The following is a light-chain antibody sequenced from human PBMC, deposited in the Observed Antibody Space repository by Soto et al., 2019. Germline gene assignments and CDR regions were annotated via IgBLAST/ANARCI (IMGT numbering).Light chain of an antibody. CDR3: QQSYITPAG. J-gene: IGKJ4*01. Sequence: TQSPSALSASVGNTIPITCRASQSISSYLIWYQQKPGKAPNLLIYAASSLQSGVPSRFSGSGSGTDFTLTISSLQPEDFATYFCQQSYITPAGFGGGTKVDIK. V-gene: IGKV1-39*01. CDR2: AAS. CDR1: QSISSY.